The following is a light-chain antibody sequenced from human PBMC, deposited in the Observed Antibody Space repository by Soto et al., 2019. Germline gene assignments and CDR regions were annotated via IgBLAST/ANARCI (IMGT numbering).Light chain of an antibody. CDR2: EVS. V-gene: IGLV2-18*02. J-gene: IGLJ2*01. CDR1: SSDVGSYNR. CDR3: SSYTSSSTFVV. Sequence: QSALTQPPSVSGSPGQSVTISCTGTSSDVGSYNRVSWYQQPPGTAPKLMIYEVSNRPSGVPDRFSGSKSGNTASLTISGLQAEDEDDYYCSSYTSSSTFVVFGGGTKVTVL.